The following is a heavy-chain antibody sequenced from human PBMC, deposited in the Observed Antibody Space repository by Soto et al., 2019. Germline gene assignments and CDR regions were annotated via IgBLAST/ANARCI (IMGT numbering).Heavy chain of an antibody. CDR1: GGSISIGNFF. CDR2: SYFSRIT. CDR3: AHDAHGGNTYFDL. V-gene: IGHV4-30-4*01. Sequence: VQLQESGPGLVRPSETLSLTCTVSGGSISIGNFFWSWIRQPPGKGLEWIGYSYFSRITSCRPSLEGGLPISLHQSNTQFSLKLTSATGGTAAVYCCAHDAHGGNTYFDLWCQGALVTVSS. J-gene: IGHJ4*02. D-gene: IGHD1-26*01.